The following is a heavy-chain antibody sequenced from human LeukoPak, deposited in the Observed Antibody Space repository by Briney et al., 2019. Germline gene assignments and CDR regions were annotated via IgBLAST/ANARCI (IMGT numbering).Heavy chain of an antibody. CDR1: GGSINSGSYF. J-gene: IGHJ4*02. V-gene: IGHV4-61*02. Sequence: PSETLSLTCTVSGGSINSGSYFWSWNRQPAGKGLEWIGRIYTSGITNYNSSLMSRATISIDTSKNQFSLKLSSVTAADTAVYYCARSNSGSYRELDYWGQGALVTVSS. CDR3: ARSNSGSYRELDY. D-gene: IGHD1-26*01. CDR2: IYTSGIT.